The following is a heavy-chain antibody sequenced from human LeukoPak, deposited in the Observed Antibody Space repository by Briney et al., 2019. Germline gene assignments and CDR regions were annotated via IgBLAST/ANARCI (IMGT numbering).Heavy chain of an antibody. J-gene: IGHJ4*02. Sequence: GGSLRLSCEGSAFIFSGHWMNWVRQTPGKGLEWVASIKEDGSERQYVDSVKGRFSISRDNAKNSLYLQMNSLRVEDTAVYYCARANNSSWHNWGQGTLVTVSS. D-gene: IGHD6-13*01. CDR1: AFIFSGHW. V-gene: IGHV3-7*01. CDR3: ARANNSSWHN. CDR2: IKEDGSER.